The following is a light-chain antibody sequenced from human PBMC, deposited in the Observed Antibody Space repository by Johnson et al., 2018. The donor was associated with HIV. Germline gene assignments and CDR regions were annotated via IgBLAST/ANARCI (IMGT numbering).Light chain of an antibody. CDR2: DNN. V-gene: IGLV1-51*01. J-gene: IGLJ1*01. Sequence: QSVLTQPPSVSAAPGQKVTISCSGNRSNIGDNFVSWYQHLPGTAPKLLVYDNNKRPSGIPDRFSGSKSGTSATLAITGLQTGDEADYYCGAWDSSLSAYVFGTGTQVTV. CDR1: RSNIGDNF. CDR3: GAWDSSLSAYV.